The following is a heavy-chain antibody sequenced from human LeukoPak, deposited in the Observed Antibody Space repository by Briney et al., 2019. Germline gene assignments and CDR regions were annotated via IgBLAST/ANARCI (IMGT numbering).Heavy chain of an antibody. Sequence: SETLSLTCSVSGYSISSAYYWNWIRQPAGKGLEWIGRIYSSGSTNYNPSLKSRVTISVDTSKNQFSLKLSSVTAADTAVYYCARYEAVAGVFDYWGQGTLVTVSS. J-gene: IGHJ4*02. CDR2: IYSSGST. V-gene: IGHV4-61*02. CDR1: GYSISSAYY. D-gene: IGHD6-19*01. CDR3: ARYEAVAGVFDY.